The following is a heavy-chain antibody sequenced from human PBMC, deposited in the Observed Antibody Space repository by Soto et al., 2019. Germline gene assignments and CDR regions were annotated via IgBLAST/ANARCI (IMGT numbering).Heavy chain of an antibody. CDR3: AKGGRQWLVTSDFNY. D-gene: IGHD6-19*01. J-gene: IGHJ4*02. CDR1: GFTFSDYA. Sequence: VQLVESGGGVVQPGRSLRLSCAASGFTFSDYAMHWVRQAPGKGLEWVAVVSHDGRNTHYADSVKGRFTISRDSSKNTVSLEMTRLSAADAGVYYCAKGGRQWLVTSDFNYCGQGALVTVSS. CDR2: VSHDGRNT. V-gene: IGHV3-30*18.